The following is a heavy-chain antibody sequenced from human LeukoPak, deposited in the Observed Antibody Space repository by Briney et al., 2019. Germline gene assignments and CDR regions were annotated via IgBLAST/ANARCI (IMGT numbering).Heavy chain of an antibody. Sequence: PGGSLRLSRAASGFTFSSYGMHWVRQAPGKGLEWVAFIRYDGSNKYYADSVKGRFTISRDNSKNTLYLQMNSLRAEDTAVYYCAKRRGENFFFDLWGQGAQVTVSS. J-gene: IGHJ4*02. CDR3: AKRRGENFFFDL. CDR1: GFTFSSYG. V-gene: IGHV3-30*02. CDR2: IRYDGSNK. D-gene: IGHD3-16*01.